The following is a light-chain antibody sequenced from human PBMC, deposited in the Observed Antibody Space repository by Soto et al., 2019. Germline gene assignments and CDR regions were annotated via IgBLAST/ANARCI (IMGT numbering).Light chain of an antibody. J-gene: IGKJ1*01. CDR3: QQYNTWPRT. Sequence: MAQSPATLSVSQDEAPSFSGGASQSFASSLSWYQHKPGQAPRLLIYGACTSATGIPARFSARGPWTEFTLTPSNLQSEDFAVYYCQQYNTWPRTFGQGTKV. V-gene: IGKV3-15*01. CDR2: GAC. CDR1: QSFASS.